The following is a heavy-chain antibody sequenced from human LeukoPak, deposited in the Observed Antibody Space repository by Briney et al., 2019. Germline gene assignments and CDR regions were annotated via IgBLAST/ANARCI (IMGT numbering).Heavy chain of an antibody. CDR2: IYYSGST. Sequence: SETLSLTCTVSGGSISSYYWSWIRQPPGKGLEWIGYIYYSGSTNYNPSLKSRVTISVDTSKNQFSLKLSSVTAADTAVYYCARAREVTKRLLPYYYGMDVWGKGTTVTVSS. V-gene: IGHV4-59*01. CDR3: ARAREVTKRLLPYYYGMDV. CDR1: GGSISSYY. D-gene: IGHD4-17*01. J-gene: IGHJ6*04.